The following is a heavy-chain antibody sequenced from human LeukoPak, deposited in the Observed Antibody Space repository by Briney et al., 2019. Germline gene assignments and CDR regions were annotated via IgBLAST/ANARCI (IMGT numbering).Heavy chain of an antibody. CDR2: IRYDGSNK. CDR3: AKPYCSSTSCPVYFQH. CDR1: GFTFSSYG. J-gene: IGHJ1*01. Sequence: PGGSLRLSCAASGFTFSSYGMHWVRQAPGKGLEWVAFIRYDGSNKYYADSVKGRFTISRDNSKNTLYLQMNSLRAEDTAVYYCAKPYCSSTSCPVYFQHWGQGTLSPSPQ. D-gene: IGHD2-2*01. V-gene: IGHV3-30*02.